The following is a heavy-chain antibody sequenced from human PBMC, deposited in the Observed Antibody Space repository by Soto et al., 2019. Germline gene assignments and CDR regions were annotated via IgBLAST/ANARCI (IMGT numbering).Heavy chain of an antibody. Sequence: EVQLLESGGGLVQPGGSLRLSCAASGFTFSSYAMSWVRQAPGKGLEWVSAISGSGGSTYYADSVKGRFTISRDNSKNTLYLQMNSLRAEDTAVYYCAKDPPRYSGYAYYFDYWGQGTLVTVSS. V-gene: IGHV3-23*01. CDR2: ISGSGGST. CDR3: AKDPPRYSGYAYYFDY. J-gene: IGHJ4*02. CDR1: GFTFSSYA. D-gene: IGHD5-12*01.